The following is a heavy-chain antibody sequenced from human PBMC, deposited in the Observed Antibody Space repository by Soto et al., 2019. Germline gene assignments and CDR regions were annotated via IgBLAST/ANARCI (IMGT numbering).Heavy chain of an antibody. V-gene: IGHV1-3*01. CDR2: INAGNGNT. D-gene: IGHD2-2*01. Sequence: GASVKVSCKASGYTFTRYAMHWVRQAPGQRLEWMGWINAGNGNTKYSQKFQGRVTITRDTSASTAYMELSSLRSEDTAVYYCASHFCSSTSCYPSYYYGMDVWGQGTTVTVSS. J-gene: IGHJ6*02. CDR1: GYTFTRYA. CDR3: ASHFCSSTSCYPSYYYGMDV.